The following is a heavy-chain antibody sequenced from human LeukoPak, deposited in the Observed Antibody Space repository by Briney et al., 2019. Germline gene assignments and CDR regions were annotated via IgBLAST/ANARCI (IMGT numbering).Heavy chain of an antibody. CDR3: AKDQRWESPHYLDS. Sequence: GGSLRLSCAASRFTLSTYWMSWVRQAPGKGLEWVAHIKQDGSQEYYVDSVRGRFTISRDNSKNTLYVQMNSLRDEDTAVYYCAKDQRWESPHYLDSWGQGTLVTVSS. CDR2: IKQDGSQE. V-gene: IGHV3-7*03. D-gene: IGHD1-26*01. CDR1: RFTLSTYW. J-gene: IGHJ4*02.